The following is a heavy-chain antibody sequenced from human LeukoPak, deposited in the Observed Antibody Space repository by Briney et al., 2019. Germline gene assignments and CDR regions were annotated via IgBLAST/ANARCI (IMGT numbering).Heavy chain of an antibody. D-gene: IGHD3-10*01. CDR3: AREGSDWFDP. CDR2: IIPICGTA. J-gene: IGHJ5*02. Sequence: ASVKVSCKASGGTFSSYAISWVRQAPGQGLEWMGGIIPICGTANYAQKFQGRVTITADESTSTAYMELSSLRSEDTAVYYCAREGSDWFDPWGQGTLVTVSS. CDR1: GGTFSSYA. V-gene: IGHV1-69*13.